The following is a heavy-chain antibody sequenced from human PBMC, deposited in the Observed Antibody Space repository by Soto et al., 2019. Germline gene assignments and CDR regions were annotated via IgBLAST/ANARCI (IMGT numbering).Heavy chain of an antibody. J-gene: IGHJ4*02. CDR3: AKGPYYDFWSGSFDY. CDR2: ISGSGGST. Sequence: GGFMRLSCAASEFTFRSYAMSWVRKAPGKGLEWVSAISGSGGSTYYADSVKGRFTISRDNSKNTLYLQMNSLRAEDTAVYYCAKGPYYDFWSGSFDYWGQGTLVTVSS. CDR1: EFTFRSYA. D-gene: IGHD3-3*01. V-gene: IGHV3-23*01.